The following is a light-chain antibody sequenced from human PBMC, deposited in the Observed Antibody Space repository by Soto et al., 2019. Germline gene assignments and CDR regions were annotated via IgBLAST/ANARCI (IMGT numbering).Light chain of an antibody. CDR3: QSYDSSLSASYV. CDR1: SSNIGAGYE. CDR2: GNT. Sequence: QAVVTQPLSVSGAPGQRVTISCTGSSSNIGAGYEVHWYQHLPGKAPKLLIYGNTNRPSGVPDRFSGSKSGTSASLAITGLQAEDEADYYCQSYDSSLSASYVFGGGTKLTVL. J-gene: IGLJ1*01. V-gene: IGLV1-40*01.